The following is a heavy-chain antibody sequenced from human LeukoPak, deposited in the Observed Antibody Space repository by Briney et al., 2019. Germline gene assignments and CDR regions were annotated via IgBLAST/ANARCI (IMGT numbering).Heavy chain of an antibody. CDR3: ARGSFGDYVLDT. CDR1: GYRFRDHY. Sequence: ASVKVSCKAYGYRFRDHYIHWVRQAPGQGLEYLGWINPNSGGTNYAQKFQGRVTLTRDTSIDTAYIHLDSLTTDDTAVYFCARGSFGDYVLDTWGQGTLVTVSS. V-gene: IGHV1-2*02. J-gene: IGHJ5*02. CDR2: INPNSGGT. D-gene: IGHD4-17*01.